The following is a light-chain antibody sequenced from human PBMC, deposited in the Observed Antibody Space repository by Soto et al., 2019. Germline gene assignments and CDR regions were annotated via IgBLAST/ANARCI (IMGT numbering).Light chain of an antibody. J-gene: IGKJ1*01. CDR1: QGISTY. CDR2: AAS. CDR3: QNYNGAPWT. Sequence: DIQMTQSPSSLSASVGDRVTITCRASQGISTYLVWYQQKPGTVPKLLIFAASTLHSGVPSRFSGSGSGTDFTLTISSLQPEDVAIYYCQNYNGAPWTFGQGTKVEIK. V-gene: IGKV1-27*01.